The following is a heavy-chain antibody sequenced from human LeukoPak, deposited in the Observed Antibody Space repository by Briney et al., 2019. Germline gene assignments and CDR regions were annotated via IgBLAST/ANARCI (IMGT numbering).Heavy chain of an antibody. J-gene: IGHJ4*02. CDR3: ARDRAAAGQT. V-gene: IGHV3-30*03. D-gene: IGHD6-13*01. CDR1: GFTFSNYG. CDR2: ISYDGSNK. Sequence: PGRSLRLSCAASGFTFSNYGMHWVRQAPGKGLEWVALISYDGSNKYFADSVKGRFTISRDNSKNTLYLQMNSLRAEDTAVYYCARDRAAAGQTWGQGTLVTVSS.